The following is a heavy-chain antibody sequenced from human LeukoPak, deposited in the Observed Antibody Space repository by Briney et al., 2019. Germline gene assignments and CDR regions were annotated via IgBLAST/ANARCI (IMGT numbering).Heavy chain of an antibody. CDR3: ARDRGGGMAFDI. V-gene: IGHV6-1*01. Sequence: SQTLSLTCAISGDSVSRNSGAWNWIRQSPSRVLEWLGRTFYRSKWYNDYAVSLNSRITINPDTSENQFSLQLRSLTPEDTALYYCARDRGGGMAFDIWGQGTMVTVSS. D-gene: IGHD3-10*01. CDR1: GDSVSRNSGA. J-gene: IGHJ3*02. CDR2: TFYRSKWYN.